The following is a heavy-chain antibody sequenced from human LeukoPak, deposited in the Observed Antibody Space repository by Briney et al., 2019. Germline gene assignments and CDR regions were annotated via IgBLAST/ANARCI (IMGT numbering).Heavy chain of an antibody. Sequence: SETLSLTCTVSGVSISSYYWTWIRQPPGEGLEWIGYIYYSGSTNYNPSLKSRVTISVDTSKNQFSLKLSSVTAADTAVYYCAKALQPGVYAFDIWGQGTMVTVSS. V-gene: IGHV4-59*03. CDR3: AKALQPGVYAFDI. J-gene: IGHJ3*02. CDR1: GVSISSYY. D-gene: IGHD6-13*01. CDR2: IYYSGST.